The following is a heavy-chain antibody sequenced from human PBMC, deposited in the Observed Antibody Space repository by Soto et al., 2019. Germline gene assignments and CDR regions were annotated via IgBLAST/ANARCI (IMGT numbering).Heavy chain of an antibody. CDR3: ARGPYYGSGSYYHYYYYYGMDV. CDR1: GGSISSYY. Sequence: PSETLSLTCTVSGGSISSYYWSWIRQPPGKGLEWIGYIYYSGSTNYNPSLKSRVTISVDTSKNQFSLKLSSVTAADTAVYYCARGPYYGSGSYYHYYYYYGMDVWGQGTTVTVSS. CDR2: IYYSGST. J-gene: IGHJ6*02. D-gene: IGHD3-10*01. V-gene: IGHV4-59*01.